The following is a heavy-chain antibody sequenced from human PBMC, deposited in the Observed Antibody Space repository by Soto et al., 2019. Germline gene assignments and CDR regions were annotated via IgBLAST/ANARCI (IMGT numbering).Heavy chain of an antibody. CDR3: ARTLYGDNVDY. J-gene: IGHJ4*02. D-gene: IGHD4-17*01. Sequence: QVQLVQSGAEVKKPGASVKVFCKASGYTFTSYDINWVRQATGQGLEWMGWMNPNSGNTGYAQKLQGRVTMTTNTSISTAYTELTSLRSEDTAVDYCARTLYGDNVDYWGQGTLVTVSS. CDR1: GYTFTSYD. CDR2: MNPNSGNT. V-gene: IGHV1-8*01.